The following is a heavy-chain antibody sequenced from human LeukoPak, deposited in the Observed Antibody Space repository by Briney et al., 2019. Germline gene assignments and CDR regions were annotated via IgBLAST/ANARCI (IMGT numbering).Heavy chain of an antibody. CDR3: GRDLPDGLKISPPGH. CDR2: ISYDGSNK. CDR1: GFTFSSYA. Sequence: GGSLRLSCAASGFTFSSYAMHWVRQAPGKGLEWVAVISYDGSNKYYADSVKGRFTISRDNSKNTLYLQMNSLRAEDTAVYYCGRDLPDGLKISPPGHLGPGTLV. J-gene: IGHJ4*01. V-gene: IGHV3-30-3*01. D-gene: IGHD5-24*01.